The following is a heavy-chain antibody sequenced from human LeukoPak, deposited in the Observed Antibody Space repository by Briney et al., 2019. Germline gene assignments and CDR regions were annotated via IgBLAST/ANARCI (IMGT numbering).Heavy chain of an antibody. CDR1: GFTFSDFY. Sequence: GGSLRLSCAASGFTFSDFYMSWIRLAPGKGLEWLSYINSDNTIYYAGSVRGRFTISRDNAKNSLYLQMNSLRAEDTAVYYCARDIKSWTTVTLDYYYGMDVWGQGTTVTVSS. J-gene: IGHJ6*02. CDR3: ARDIKSWTTVTLDYYYGMDV. CDR2: INSDNTI. V-gene: IGHV3-11*01. D-gene: IGHD4-11*01.